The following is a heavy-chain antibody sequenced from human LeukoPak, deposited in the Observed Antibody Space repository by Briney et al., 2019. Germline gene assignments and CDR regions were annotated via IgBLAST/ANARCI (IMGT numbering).Heavy chain of an antibody. J-gene: IGHJ4*02. CDR3: ARDKIEGATYFDY. CDR2: ISSSGSTI. D-gene: IGHD1-26*01. CDR1: GFTFSSYE. Sequence: GGSLRLSCAASGFTFSSYEMNWVRQAPGKGLEWVSYISSSGSTIYYADSVKGRFTIFRDNAKNALYLQMNNLRDDDTAVYYCARDKIEGATYFDYWGQGTLVTVSS. V-gene: IGHV3-48*03.